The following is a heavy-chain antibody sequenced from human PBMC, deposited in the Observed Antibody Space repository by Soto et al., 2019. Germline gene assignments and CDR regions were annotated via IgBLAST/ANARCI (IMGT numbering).Heavy chain of an antibody. CDR3: ARGEGSGWPLYYFDY. D-gene: IGHD6-19*01. Sequence: GESLKISCKGSGYSFTSYWIGWVRQMPGKGLEWMGIIYPGDSDTRYSPSFQGQVTISADKSISTAYLQWSSLKASDTAMYYCARGEGSGWPLYYFDYWGQGTLVTVSS. CDR2: IYPGDSDT. CDR1: GYSFTSYW. J-gene: IGHJ4*02. V-gene: IGHV5-51*01.